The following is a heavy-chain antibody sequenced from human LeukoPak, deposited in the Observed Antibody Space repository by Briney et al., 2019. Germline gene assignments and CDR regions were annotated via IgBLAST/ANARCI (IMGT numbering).Heavy chain of an antibody. V-gene: IGHV1-46*01. CDR2: INPSGGST. CDR1: GYTFTSYY. J-gene: IGHJ5*02. D-gene: IGHD2-2*01. Sequence: ASVKVSCKESGYTFTSYYMHWVRQAPGQGLEWMGIINPSGGSTSYAQKFQGRVTMTRNTSISTAYMELSSLRSEDTAVYYCARGLTDIVVVPAAMGGGSWFDPWGQGTLVTVSS. CDR3: ARGLTDIVVVPAAMGGGSWFDP.